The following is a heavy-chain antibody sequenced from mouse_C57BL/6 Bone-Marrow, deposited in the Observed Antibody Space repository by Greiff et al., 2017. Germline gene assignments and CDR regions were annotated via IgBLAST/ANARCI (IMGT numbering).Heavy chain of an antibody. Sequence: EVQLVESGGGLVQPGGSLKLSCAASGFTFSDYYMYWVRQTPEKRLEWVAYISNGGGSPYYPDTVKGRFTISRDNAKTTLYLQMSRLKSEDTAMYYCARHLDGYYVSWFAYWGQGTLGTVSA. V-gene: IGHV5-12*01. D-gene: IGHD2-3*01. J-gene: IGHJ3*01. CDR2: ISNGGGSP. CDR1: GFTFSDYY. CDR3: ARHLDGYYVSWFAY.